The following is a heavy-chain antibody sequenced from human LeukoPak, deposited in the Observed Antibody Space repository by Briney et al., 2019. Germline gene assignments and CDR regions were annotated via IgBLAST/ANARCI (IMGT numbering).Heavy chain of an antibody. CDR1: GFTFSDYY. CDR2: ISSSGSTI. CDR3: ARDAYDWGSSSSNYYYYYMDV. J-gene: IGHJ6*03. D-gene: IGHD6-6*01. V-gene: IGHV3-11*04. Sequence: GGSLRLSCAASGFTFSDYYMSWIRQAPGKGLEWVSYISSSGSTIYYAVSVKGRFTISRDTAKNSLYLQMNRLRAEDTAVYYCARDAYDWGSSSSNYYYYYMDVWGKGTTVTVSS.